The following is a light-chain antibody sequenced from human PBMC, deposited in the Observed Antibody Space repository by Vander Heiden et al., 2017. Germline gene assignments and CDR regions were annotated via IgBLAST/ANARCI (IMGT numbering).Light chain of an antibody. J-gene: IGKJ1*01. CDR1: QSVLYSSDNKNY. CDR3: QQYYSTPQT. CDR2: WAS. Sequence: DIVITQSPDSLAVSLGERATFNCKSSQSVLYSSDNKNYLAWYQQKPGQPPKLLIYWASTRESGVPDRFSGSGSGTDFTLTISSLQAEDVAVYYCQQYYSTPQTFGQGTKVEIK. V-gene: IGKV4-1*01.